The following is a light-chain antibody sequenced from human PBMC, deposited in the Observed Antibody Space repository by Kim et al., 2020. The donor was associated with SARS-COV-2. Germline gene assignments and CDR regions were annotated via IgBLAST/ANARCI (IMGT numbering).Light chain of an antibody. CDR1: NIGSKS. V-gene: IGLV3-21*04. J-gene: IGLJ3*02. Sequence: APGKTARITGGGNNIGSKSGHWYQQKPGQAPVLVIYYDSDRPSGIPERFSGSNSGNTATLTISRVEAGDEADYYCQVWDSSSDHRVFGGGTQLTVL. CDR2: YDS. CDR3: QVWDSSSDHRV.